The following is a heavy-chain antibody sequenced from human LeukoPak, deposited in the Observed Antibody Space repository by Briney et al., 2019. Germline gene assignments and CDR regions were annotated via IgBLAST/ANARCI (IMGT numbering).Heavy chain of an antibody. CDR1: GFTFDDYA. V-gene: IGHV3-9*01. J-gene: IGHJ4*02. D-gene: IGHD6-13*01. CDR3: AKDTAAGTTYFDY. Sequence: GGSLRLSCAASGFTFDDYAMHWVRHTPGKGLEWVSGISWNSGSIGYADSVKGRLTISRDNAENSLYLQMNSLRAEDTALYYCAKDTAAGTTYFDYWGQGTLVTVSS. CDR2: ISWNSGSI.